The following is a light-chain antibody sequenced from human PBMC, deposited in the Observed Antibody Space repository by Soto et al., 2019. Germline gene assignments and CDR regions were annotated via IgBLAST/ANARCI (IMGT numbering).Light chain of an antibody. CDR2: LGS. V-gene: IGKV2-28*01. J-gene: IGKJ4*01. CDR1: QSLLHSDGYNY. CDR3: MQALQTPLT. Sequence: DVVMTQSPLSLPVTPGEPASISCRSSQSLLHSDGYNYLDWFLQRPGQSPQLLIYLGSNRASGVPERFSGSGSGTYFTLKISRVEAEDVGVYYFMQALQTPLTFGGGTQVDIK.